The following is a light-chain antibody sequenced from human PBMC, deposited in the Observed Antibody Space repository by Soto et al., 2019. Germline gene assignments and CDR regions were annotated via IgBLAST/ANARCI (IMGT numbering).Light chain of an antibody. CDR3: QQYGTSPWT. J-gene: IGKJ1*01. CDR2: GAS. Sequence: EIVLTQSPGTLSLSPGERATLSCRASQSVSSNYLAWYQQKPGQAPRPLIYGASSRATGIPDRFSGSGAGTDFTLTISRLESEDFAVYYCQQYGTSPWTFGPGTKVDIK. CDR1: QSVSSNY. V-gene: IGKV3-20*01.